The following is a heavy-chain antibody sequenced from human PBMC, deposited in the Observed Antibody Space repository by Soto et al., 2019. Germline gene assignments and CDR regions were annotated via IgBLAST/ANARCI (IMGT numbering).Heavy chain of an antibody. CDR3: ARFPPLEARDY. CDR1: GGSISSYY. Sequence: SETLSLTCTVSGGSISSYYWSWIRQPPGKGLEWIGYIYYSGSTNYNPSLKSRVTISVDTSKNQFSLKLSSVTAADTAVYYCARFPPLEARDYWGQGTLVTVSS. J-gene: IGHJ4*02. V-gene: IGHV4-59*08. D-gene: IGHD3-3*02. CDR2: IYYSGST.